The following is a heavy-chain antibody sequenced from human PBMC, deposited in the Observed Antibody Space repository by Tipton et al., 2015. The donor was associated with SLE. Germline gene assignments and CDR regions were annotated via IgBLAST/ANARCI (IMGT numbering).Heavy chain of an antibody. V-gene: IGHV3-23*01. CDR3: AKDLGGGVFDY. CDR1: GFTFSSYA. CDR2: ISGSGGSA. Sequence: SLRPSCAASGFTFSSYAMSWVRQAPGKGLEWVSAISGSGGSAYYADSVKGRFTISRDNSKNTLYLQMNSLRAEDTAVYYCAKDLGGGVFDYWGQGTLVTVSS. J-gene: IGHJ4*02. D-gene: IGHD3-16*01.